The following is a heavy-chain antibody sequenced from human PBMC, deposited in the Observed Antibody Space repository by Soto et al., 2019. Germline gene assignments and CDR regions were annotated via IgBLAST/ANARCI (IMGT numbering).Heavy chain of an antibody. CDR2: IYYSGST. D-gene: IGHD1-7*01. Sequence: QVQLQESGPGLVKPSETLSLTCTVSGGSISSYYWSWIRQPPGKGLEWIGYIYYSGSTNYNPSLKSRVTISVDTSKNQFSLKLSSVTAADTAVYYCARETTNWNYGAIDYWGQGTLVTVSS. J-gene: IGHJ4*02. CDR3: ARETTNWNYGAIDY. V-gene: IGHV4-59*01. CDR1: GGSISSYY.